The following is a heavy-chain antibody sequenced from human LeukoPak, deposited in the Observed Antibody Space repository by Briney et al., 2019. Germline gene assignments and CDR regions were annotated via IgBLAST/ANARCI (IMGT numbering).Heavy chain of an antibody. V-gene: IGHV5-51*01. D-gene: IGHD3-10*01. J-gene: IGHJ4*02. CDR1: GYTFTKFW. Sequence: GESLKISCETSGYTFTKFWVGWVRQTPGKGLEWLGMVYPDDSDTRYSPSFEGQVTMSVHKSINIVYLHWSRLKASDTATYYCVRGKGSGTYYGFDYWGQGTVVSVVS. CDR2: VYPDDSDT. CDR3: VRGKGSGTYYGFDY.